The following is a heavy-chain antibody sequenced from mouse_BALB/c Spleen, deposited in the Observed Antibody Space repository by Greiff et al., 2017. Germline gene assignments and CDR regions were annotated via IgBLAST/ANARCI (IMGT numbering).Heavy chain of an antibody. CDR3: ASRREDYAMDY. CDR2: IDPANGNT. J-gene: IGHJ4*01. V-gene: IGHV14-3*02. CDR1: GFNIKDTY. Sequence: VQLQQSGAELVKPGASVKLSCTASGFNIKDTYMHWVKQRPEQGLEWIGRIDPANGNTKYDPKFQGKATITADTSSNTAYLQLSSLTSEDTAVYYCASRREDYAMDYWGQGTSVTVSS.